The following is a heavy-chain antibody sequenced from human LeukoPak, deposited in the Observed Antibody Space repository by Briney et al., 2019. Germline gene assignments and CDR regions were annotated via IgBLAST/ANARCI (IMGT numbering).Heavy chain of an antibody. Sequence: GGSLRLSCAASGFTFSTYAITWVRQGPGKGLEWVTAIRPDGDRTYYANSVRGRFTISRDNSKDTVYLQINGLRVEDTAVYYCAREQSGTRGWYTVDYWGQGTLVTVSS. J-gene: IGHJ4*02. CDR3: AREQSGTRGWYTVDY. CDR1: GFTFSTYA. V-gene: IGHV3-23*01. CDR2: IRPDGDRT. D-gene: IGHD6-19*01.